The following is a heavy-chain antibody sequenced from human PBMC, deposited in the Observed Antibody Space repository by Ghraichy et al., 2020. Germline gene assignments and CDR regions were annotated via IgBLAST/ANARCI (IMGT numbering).Heavy chain of an antibody. CDR3: ATGTSHSSDFYYFGMDV. CDR1: DPSSTNYY. J-gene: IGHJ6*02. CDR2: IYQSGHT. D-gene: IGHD1-14*01. Sequence: SETLSLTCTVSDPSSTNYYWSWIRQPPRKGLEWIGYIYQSGHTNYNPSLQTRVTISLDTSKTQFSLTLTSVTAADTAVYYCATGTSHSSDFYYFGMDVWGQGTTVTVSS. V-gene: IGHV4-59*03.